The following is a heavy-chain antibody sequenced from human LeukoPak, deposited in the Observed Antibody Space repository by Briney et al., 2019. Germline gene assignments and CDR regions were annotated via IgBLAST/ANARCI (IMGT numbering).Heavy chain of an antibody. J-gene: IGHJ4*02. D-gene: IGHD2-21*01. CDR3: AKDFRIGYSAHFDY. CDR2: ISSSSSYI. V-gene: IGHV3-21*04. Sequence: KPGGSLRLSCAASGFTFSSYSMNWVRQAPGKGLEWVSSISSSSSYIYYADSVKGRFSISRDNSKNTLYLQMDSLRGEDTAVYYCAKDFRIGYSAHFDYWGQGALVTVSS. CDR1: GFTFSSYS.